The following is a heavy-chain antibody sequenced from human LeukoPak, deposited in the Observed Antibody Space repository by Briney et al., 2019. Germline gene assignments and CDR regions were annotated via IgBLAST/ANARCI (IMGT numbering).Heavy chain of an antibody. J-gene: IGHJ3*02. CDR2: IYSGGST. Sequence: GGSLRLSCAASGFTVSSNYMSWVRQAPGKGLEWVSVIYSGGSTYYADSVKGRFTISRDNSKSTLYIQMNSLRAEDTAVYYCAKDTDGNDAFDIWGQGTMVTVSS. CDR1: GFTVSSNY. D-gene: IGHD4-17*01. V-gene: IGHV3-53*01. CDR3: AKDTDGNDAFDI.